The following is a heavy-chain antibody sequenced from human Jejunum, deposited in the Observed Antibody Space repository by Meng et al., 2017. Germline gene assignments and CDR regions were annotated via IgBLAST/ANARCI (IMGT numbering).Heavy chain of an antibody. Sequence: QVELQESGPGLVQPSETLSLTCNVSGGSVSSDRYYWGWIRQPPGKRLEWLGSISYSGSTYDNPSLKSRVTLSVDTSKNQFSLKLSSVTAADTAVYYCARHDLFTIWGQGTLVTVSS. D-gene: IGHD3-10*01. J-gene: IGHJ4*02. V-gene: IGHV4-39*01. CDR2: ISYSGST. CDR1: GGSVSSDRYY. CDR3: ARHDLFTI.